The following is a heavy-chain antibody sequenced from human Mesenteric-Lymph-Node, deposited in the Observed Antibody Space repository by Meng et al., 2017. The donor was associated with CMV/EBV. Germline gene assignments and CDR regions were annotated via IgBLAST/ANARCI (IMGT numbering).Heavy chain of an antibody. CDR1: GFTFSSYS. J-gene: IGHJ4*02. CDR2: ISSTGSSI. D-gene: IGHD3-3*01. V-gene: IGHV3-48*04. CDR3: ARDHYDFWSGFDY. Sequence: GGSLRLSCAASGFTFSSYSMNWVRQAPGKGLEWISYISSTGSSIYYADSVKGRFTISRDNAKNSLFLQMNSLRAEDTAVYYCARDHYDFWSGFDYWGQGTLVTVSS.